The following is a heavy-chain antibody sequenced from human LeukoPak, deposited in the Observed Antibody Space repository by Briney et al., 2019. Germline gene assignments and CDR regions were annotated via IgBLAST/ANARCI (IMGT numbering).Heavy chain of an antibody. CDR3: VRVRADSSGHDIDY. V-gene: IGHV3-33*01. D-gene: IGHD3-22*01. J-gene: IGHJ4*02. CDR1: GFTFSAYV. CDR2: LWYDGSNE. Sequence: GTSLRLSCAASGFTFSAYVMHWVRQAPGKGLEWVAILWYDGSNEYYADSVKGRFTMSRDNSKNTLHLQMNSLRAEDTAVYYCVRVRADSSGHDIDYWGQGTLVTVSS.